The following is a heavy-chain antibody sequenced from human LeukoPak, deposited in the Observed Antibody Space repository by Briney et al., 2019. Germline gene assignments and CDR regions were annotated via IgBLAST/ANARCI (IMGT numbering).Heavy chain of an antibody. CDR1: GGSISSSNW. CDR3: AREPTPRLRYFDSSGMDV. J-gene: IGHJ6*04. V-gene: IGHV4-4*02. Sequence: SGTLSLTCAVSGGSISSSNWWSWVRQPPGKGLEWIGEIYHSGSTNYNPSLKSRVTISVDKSKNQFSLKLSSVTAADTAVYYCAREPTPRLRYFDSSGMDVWGKGTTVTISS. D-gene: IGHD3-9*01. CDR2: IYHSGST.